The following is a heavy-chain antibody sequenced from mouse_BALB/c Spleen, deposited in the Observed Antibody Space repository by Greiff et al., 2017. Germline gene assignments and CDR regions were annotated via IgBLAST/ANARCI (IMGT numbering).Heavy chain of an antibody. CDR3: ARAFYGSTYAMDY. CDR2: INPYNGGT. Sequence: GQLQQSGPELVKPGASMKISCKASGYSFTGYTMNWVKQSHGKNLEWIGLINPYNGGTSYNQKFKGKATLTVDKSSSTAYMELLSLTSEDSAVYYCARAFYGSTYAMDYWGQGTSVTVSS. CDR1: GYSFTGYT. V-gene: IGHV1-18*01. D-gene: IGHD1-1*01. J-gene: IGHJ4*01.